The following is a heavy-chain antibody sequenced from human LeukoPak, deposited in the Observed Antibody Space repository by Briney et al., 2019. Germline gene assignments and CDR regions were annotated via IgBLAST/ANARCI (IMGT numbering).Heavy chain of an antibody. D-gene: IGHD1-26*01. Sequence: PSETLSLTCTVSGGSISSYYWSWIRQPPGKGLEWIGYIYYSGSTNYNPSLKSRVTISVDTSKNQFSLKLSSVTAADTAVYYCARLGYSGSLRRYYYYGMDVWGQGTTVTVSS. CDR3: ARLGYSGSLRRYYYYGMDV. CDR1: GGSISSYY. V-gene: IGHV4-59*08. CDR2: IYYSGST. J-gene: IGHJ6*02.